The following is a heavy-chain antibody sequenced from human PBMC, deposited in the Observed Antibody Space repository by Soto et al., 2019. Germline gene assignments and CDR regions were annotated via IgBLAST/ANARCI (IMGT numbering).Heavy chain of an antibody. Sequence: QVQLVQSGAEVKKPGSSVKVSCKASGGTFSSYTISWVRQAPGQGLEWMGRIIPILGMANYAQKFLGRVTITAEKSTSTDYVELSSLRSEDTAVYYCARPPVDTAMVIRGSYYYYGMDVWGQGTTVTVSS. CDR3: ARPPVDTAMVIRGSYYYYGMDV. CDR2: IIPILGMA. CDR1: GGTFSSYT. J-gene: IGHJ6*02. V-gene: IGHV1-69*02. D-gene: IGHD5-18*01.